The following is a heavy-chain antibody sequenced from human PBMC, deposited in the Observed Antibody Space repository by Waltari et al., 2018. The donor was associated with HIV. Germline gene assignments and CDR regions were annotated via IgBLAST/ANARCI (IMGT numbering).Heavy chain of an antibody. CDR3: ARVAVDSGGLNWYFDL. CDR1: GGSISSGGYY. D-gene: IGHD6-19*01. Sequence: QVQLQESGPGLVKPSQTLSLTCTVSGGSISSGGYYWSWIRQHPGKGLEWIGYIYYSGRTSYNPSLKSRVTISVDTSKNQFSLKLSSVTAADTAVYYCARVAVDSGGLNWYFDLWGRGTLVTVSS. V-gene: IGHV4-31*03. CDR2: IYYSGRT. J-gene: IGHJ2*01.